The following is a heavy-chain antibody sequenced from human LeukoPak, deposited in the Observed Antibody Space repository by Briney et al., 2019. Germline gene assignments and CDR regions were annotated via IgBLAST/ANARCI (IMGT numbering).Heavy chain of an antibody. J-gene: IGHJ3*01. V-gene: IGHV3-23*01. D-gene: IGHD2-15*01. CDR3: AKGLTVVVAAGHVFDV. CDR2: ISDSGTGT. CDR1: GFSFGNYA. Sequence: GGSLRLSCAASGFSFGNYAMSWVRQAPGKGLEWVSGISDSGTGTHYADSVKGRFTISRDSSKNTLYLQMNSLRADDTAVYYCAKGLTVVVAAGHVFDVWGQGTTVTVSS.